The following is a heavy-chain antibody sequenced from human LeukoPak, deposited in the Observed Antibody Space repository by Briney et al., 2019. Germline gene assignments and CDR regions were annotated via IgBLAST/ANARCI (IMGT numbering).Heavy chain of an antibody. D-gene: IGHD4-17*01. CDR3: ARDSRTTVTTNHYYFDY. CDR1: GYTFTSYY. J-gene: IGHJ4*02. Sequence: ASVKVSCKASGYTFTSYYMHWVRQAPGQGLEWMGLINPSGGSTSYAQKFQGRVTMTRDTSTSTVYMELSSLRSEDTAVYYCARDSRTTVTTNHYYFDYWGQGTLVTVSS. CDR2: INPSGGST. V-gene: IGHV1-46*01.